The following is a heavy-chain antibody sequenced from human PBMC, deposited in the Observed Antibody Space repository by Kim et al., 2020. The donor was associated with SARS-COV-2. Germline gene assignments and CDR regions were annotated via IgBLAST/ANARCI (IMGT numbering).Heavy chain of an antibody. Sequence: GGSLRLSCAASGFTFSNAWMSWVRQAPGKGLEWVGRIKSKTDGGTTDYAAPVKGRFTISRDDSKNTLYLQMNSLKTEDTAVYYCTTGVGGYDPVYFDYWGQGTLVTVSS. CDR1: GFTFSNAW. V-gene: IGHV3-15*01. D-gene: IGHD5-12*01. CDR3: TTGVGGYDPVYFDY. J-gene: IGHJ4*02. CDR2: IKSKTDGGTT.